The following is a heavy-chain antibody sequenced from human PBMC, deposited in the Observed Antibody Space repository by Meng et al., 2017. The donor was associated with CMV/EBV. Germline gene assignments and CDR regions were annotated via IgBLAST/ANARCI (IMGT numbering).Heavy chain of an antibody. CDR2: ISSSGSWI. CDR1: GFTFNSYS. Sequence: GESLKISCAASGFTFNSYSMNWVRQAPGKGLEWVSSISSSGSWIYYADSVRGRFSISRDNAKNSLYLQMNRLRAEDTAVYYCVSEPYDTLTGLPGWYFDTWGQGALVTVSS. CDR3: VSEPYDTLTGLPGWYFDT. D-gene: IGHD3-9*01. V-gene: IGHV3-21*06. J-gene: IGHJ4*02.